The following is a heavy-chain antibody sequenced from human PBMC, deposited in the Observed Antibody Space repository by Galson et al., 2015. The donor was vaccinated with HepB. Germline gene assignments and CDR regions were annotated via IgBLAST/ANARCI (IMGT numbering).Heavy chain of an antibody. CDR3: TTVTDHLPQPYYYYYMDV. CDR2: IKSKTDGRTT. CDR1: GFTFSNAW. V-gene: IGHV3-15*07. J-gene: IGHJ6*03. Sequence: SLRLSCAASGFTFSNAWMNWVRQAPGKGLEWVGRIKSKTDGRTTDYAAPVKGRFTISRDDSKNTQYLQMNSLKTEDTAVYDCTTVTDHLPQPYYYYYMDVGGKGTTVTVSS. D-gene: IGHD1-14*01.